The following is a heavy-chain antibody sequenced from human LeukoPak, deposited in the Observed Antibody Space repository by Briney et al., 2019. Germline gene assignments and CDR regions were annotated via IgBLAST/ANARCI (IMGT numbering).Heavy chain of an antibody. CDR1: GFTFSSYS. CDR3: ARDHLKYSSSSDFDY. D-gene: IGHD6-6*01. Sequence: GGSLRLSCAASGFTFSSYSMNWVRQAPGKGLEWVSSISSGSSYLYYADSMKGRFTISRDNAKNSLYLQMNSLGAEDTAVYYCARDHLKYSSSSDFDYWGQGTLVTVSS. CDR2: ISSGSSYL. V-gene: IGHV3-21*01. J-gene: IGHJ4*02.